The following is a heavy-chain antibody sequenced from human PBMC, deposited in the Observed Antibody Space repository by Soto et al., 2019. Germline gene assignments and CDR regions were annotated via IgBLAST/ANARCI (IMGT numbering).Heavy chain of an antibody. Sequence: SETLSFTCTVSGGSISSGGYYWSWIRQHPGKGLEWIGYIYYSGSTYYNPSLKSRVTISVDTSKNQFSLKLSSVTAADTAVYYCARNYYDILTGYYNWFDPWGQGTLVTVSS. D-gene: IGHD3-9*01. CDR2: IYYSGST. CDR1: GGSISSGGYY. V-gene: IGHV4-31*03. CDR3: ARNYYDILTGYYNWFDP. J-gene: IGHJ5*02.